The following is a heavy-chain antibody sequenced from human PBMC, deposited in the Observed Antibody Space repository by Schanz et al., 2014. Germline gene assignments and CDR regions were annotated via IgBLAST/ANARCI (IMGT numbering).Heavy chain of an antibody. J-gene: IGHJ5*02. CDR1: GFSFSSYA. CDR2: MNESHSTI. D-gene: IGHD3-9*01. V-gene: IGHV3-23*01. Sequence: EVQLLESGGGLVEPGGSLRLSCAASGFSFSSYAMGWVRQARGKGLEWVSAMNESHSTIYYADSVRGRFTISRDNAENTLFLQRNSLRAEDTAVYYCAKAADWPVTRFDPWGQGTLVTVSS. CDR3: AKAADWPVTRFDP.